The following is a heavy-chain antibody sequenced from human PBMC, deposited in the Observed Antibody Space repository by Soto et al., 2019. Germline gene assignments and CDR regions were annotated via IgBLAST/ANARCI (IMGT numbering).Heavy chain of an antibody. Sequence: EVQLLESGGGLVQPGGSLRLSCAASGFTFSSYAMSWVRQAPGKGLEWVSAISGSGGSTYYTDAVKGRFTISRDNSNNTLYLQMNSRRAEDTALYYCATDGYNYGAFDSWCQGTLVTVSS. D-gene: IGHD5-12*01. CDR1: GFTFSSYA. J-gene: IGHJ4*02. CDR2: ISGSGGST. CDR3: ATDGYNYGAFDS. V-gene: IGHV3-23*01.